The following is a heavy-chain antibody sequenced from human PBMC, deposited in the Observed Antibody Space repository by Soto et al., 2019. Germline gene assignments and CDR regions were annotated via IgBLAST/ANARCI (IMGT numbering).Heavy chain of an antibody. CDR1: GFTFGDYA. V-gene: IGHV3-49*03. J-gene: IGHJ4*02. CDR2: IRSKAYGGTT. D-gene: IGHD4-4*01. Sequence: GGSLRLSCTASGFTFGDYAMSWFRQAPGKGLEWVGFIRSKAYGGTTEYAASVKGRFTISRDDSKSIAYLQMNSLKTEDTAVYYCTSEADYSNYVSAFDYWGQGTLVTVSS. CDR3: TSEADYSNYVSAFDY.